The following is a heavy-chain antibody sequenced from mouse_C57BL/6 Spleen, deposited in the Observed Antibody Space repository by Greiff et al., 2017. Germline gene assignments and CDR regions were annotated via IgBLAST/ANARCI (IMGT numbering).Heavy chain of an antibody. D-gene: IGHD1-1*02. CDR1: GYTFTDYE. CDR3: TGRSYGDYAMDY. Sequence: VQLQQSGAELVRPGASVTLSCKASGYTFTDYEMHWVKQTPVHGLEWIGAIDPETGGTAYNQKFKGKAILTAGKSSSTAYMELRNLTSEDSAVYYCTGRSYGDYAMDYWGQGTSVTVSS. J-gene: IGHJ4*01. V-gene: IGHV1-15*01. CDR2: IDPETGGT.